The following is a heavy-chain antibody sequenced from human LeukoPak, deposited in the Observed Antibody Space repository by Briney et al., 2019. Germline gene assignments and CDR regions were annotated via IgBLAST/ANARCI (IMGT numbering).Heavy chain of an antibody. V-gene: IGHV3-33*01. CDR3: ARDKTVVPAAQFDY. D-gene: IGHD2-2*01. CDR2: IWYDGSNK. Sequence: GGSLRLSCAASGFTFSSYGMHWVRQAPGKGLEWVAVIWYDGSNKYYADSVKGRFTISRDNAKNSLYLQMNSLRAEDTAVYYCARDKTVVPAAQFDYWGQGTLLTVSS. J-gene: IGHJ4*02. CDR1: GFTFSSYG.